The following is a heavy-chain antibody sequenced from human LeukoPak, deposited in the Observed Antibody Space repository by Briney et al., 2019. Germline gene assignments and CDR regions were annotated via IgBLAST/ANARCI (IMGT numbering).Heavy chain of an antibody. Sequence: GGSLRLSCAASGFTFSSFSMNWVRQAPGKGLEWISYISGSSSTIHYADSVKGRFTISRDNAKNSLSLQMNSLRAEDTAVYYCARGGYYFDCWGQGTLVTVSS. V-gene: IGHV3-48*04. D-gene: IGHD5-12*01. CDR3: ARGGYYFDC. CDR1: GFTFSSFS. CDR2: ISGSSSTI. J-gene: IGHJ4*02.